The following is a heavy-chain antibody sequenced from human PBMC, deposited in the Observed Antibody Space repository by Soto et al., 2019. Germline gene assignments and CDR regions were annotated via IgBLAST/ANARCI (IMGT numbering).Heavy chain of an antibody. CDR2: ISYDGSNK. D-gene: IGHD2-15*01. CDR1: GFTFSSYA. V-gene: IGHV3-30-3*01. Sequence: QVQLVESGGGVVQPGRSLRLSCAASGFTFSSYAMHWVRQAPGKGLEWVAVISYDGSNKYYADSVKGRFTISRDNSKNTLYLQMNSLRAEDTAVYYCARDQRYCSGGSCYLRNYYFDYWSQGTLVTVSS. J-gene: IGHJ4*02. CDR3: ARDQRYCSGGSCYLRNYYFDY.